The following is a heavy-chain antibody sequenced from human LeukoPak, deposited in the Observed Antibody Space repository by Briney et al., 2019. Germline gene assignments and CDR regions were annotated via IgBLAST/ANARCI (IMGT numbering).Heavy chain of an antibody. CDR1: GGSISSYY. V-gene: IGHV4-59*01. CDR3: ARVECSSTSCYDYYYYGMDV. J-gene: IGHJ6*02. CDR2: IYYSGST. Sequence: SETPSLTCTVSGGSISSYYWSWIRQPPGKGLEWIGYIYYSGSTNYNPSLKSRVTISVDTSKNQFSLMLSSVTTADTAVYYCARVECSSTSCYDYYYYGMDVWGQGTTVTVSS. D-gene: IGHD2-2*01.